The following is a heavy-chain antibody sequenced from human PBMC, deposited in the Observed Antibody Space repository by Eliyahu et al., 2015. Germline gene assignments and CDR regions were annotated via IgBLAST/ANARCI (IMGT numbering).Heavy chain of an antibody. V-gene: IGHV3-23*01. CDR2: ISGSDGST. CDR1: GFPFSTYD. Sequence: EVQLLESGGGLVQPGGSLXLSCAASGFPFSTYDXTXVRQTLGKGLEWVSGISGSDGSTYYADSVKGRFTISRDTSKNTLYLQMNSLRAEDTAVYYCVKGNWADSWGQGTLVTVSS. J-gene: IGHJ5*01. CDR3: VKGNWADS.